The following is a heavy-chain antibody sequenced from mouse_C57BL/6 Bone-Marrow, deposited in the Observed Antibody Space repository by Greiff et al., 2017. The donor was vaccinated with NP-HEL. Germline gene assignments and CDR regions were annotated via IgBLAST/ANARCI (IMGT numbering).Heavy chain of an antibody. CDR3: ARNLLGRKGFDY. Sequence: VQLQQSGPGLVQPSQSLSITCTVSGFSLTSYGVHWVRQSPGKGLEWLGVIWSGGSTDYNAAFISRLSISKDNSKSQVFFKMNSLQADDTAIYYCARNLLGRKGFDYWGQGTTLTVSS. J-gene: IGHJ2*01. V-gene: IGHV2-2*01. CDR2: IWSGGST. D-gene: IGHD4-1*01. CDR1: GFSLTSYG.